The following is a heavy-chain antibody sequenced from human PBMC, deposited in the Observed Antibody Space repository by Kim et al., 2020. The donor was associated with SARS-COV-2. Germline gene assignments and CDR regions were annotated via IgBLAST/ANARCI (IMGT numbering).Heavy chain of an antibody. V-gene: IGHV3-11*04. Sequence: KGRFTISRDNAKNSLYLQMNSLRAEDTAVYYCARSRDYGSVDYYYYGMDVWGQGTTVTVSS. J-gene: IGHJ6*02. D-gene: IGHD3-10*01. CDR3: ARSRDYGSVDYYYYGMDV.